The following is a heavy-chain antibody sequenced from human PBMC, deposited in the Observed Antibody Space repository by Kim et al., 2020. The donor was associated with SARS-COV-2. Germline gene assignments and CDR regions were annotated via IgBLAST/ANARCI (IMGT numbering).Heavy chain of an antibody. CDR3: ARMHSSGYYYAIDY. CDR2: INHSGST. V-gene: IGHV4-34*01. D-gene: IGHD3-22*01. J-gene: IGHJ4*02. Sequence: SETLSLTCAVYGGSFSGYYWSWIRQPPGKGLEWIGEINHSGSTNYNPSLKSRVTISVDTSKNQFSLKLSSVTAADTAVYYCARMHSSGYYYAIDYWGQGT. CDR1: GGSFSGYY.